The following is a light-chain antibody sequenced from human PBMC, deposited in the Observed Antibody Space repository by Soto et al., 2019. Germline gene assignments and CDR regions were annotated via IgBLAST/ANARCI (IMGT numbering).Light chain of an antibody. J-gene: IGLJ1*01. V-gene: IGLV1-44*01. CDR2: IND. CDR3: AAWDDSLNAL. Sequence: QSVLTQPPSASGTPGQRVTISCSGSSSNIGDNPVNWYQQVPGAAPKLLIYINDQRPSGVPDRFSGSKSGTSASLAISGLQPEDEADYYCAAWDDSLNALVGTGTKVT. CDR1: SSNIGDNP.